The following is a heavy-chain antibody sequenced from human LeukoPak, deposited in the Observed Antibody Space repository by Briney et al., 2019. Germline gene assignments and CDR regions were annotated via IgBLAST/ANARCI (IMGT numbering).Heavy chain of an antibody. Sequence: SETLSLTCAVYGGSFSGYYWSWIRQPPGKGLEWIGEINHSGSTNYNPSLKSRVTISVDTSKNQFSLKLSSVTAADTAVYYCARRGPRSHNCGGDCYNTTYFDYWGQGTLVTVSP. J-gene: IGHJ4*02. CDR1: GGSFSGYY. CDR3: ARRGPRSHNCGGDCYNTTYFDY. V-gene: IGHV4-34*01. D-gene: IGHD2-21*02. CDR2: INHSGST.